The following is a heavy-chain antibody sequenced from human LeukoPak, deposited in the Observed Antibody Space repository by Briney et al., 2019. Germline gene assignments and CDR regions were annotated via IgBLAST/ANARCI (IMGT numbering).Heavy chain of an antibody. D-gene: IGHD3-22*01. CDR1: GITLSNYG. V-gene: IGHV3-23*01. CDR2: LSGSGGST. CDR3: AKRSVVIRVILVGFHKEAYYFDS. J-gene: IGHJ4*02. Sequence: GGSLRLSCAVSGITLSNYGMTWVRQAPGKGLEWVAGLSGSGGSTNYADSVKGRFTISRDNAKNTLYLQMNSLRAEDTAVYFCAKRSVVIRVILVGFHKEAYYFDSWGQGVLVTVSS.